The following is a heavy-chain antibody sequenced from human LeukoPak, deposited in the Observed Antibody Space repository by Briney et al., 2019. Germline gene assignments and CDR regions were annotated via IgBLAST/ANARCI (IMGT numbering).Heavy chain of an antibody. D-gene: IGHD4-23*01. J-gene: IGHJ4*02. CDR2: IYTSGST. V-gene: IGHV4-61*02. CDR3: ARTYGGNDPFHY. Sequence: SETLSLTCTVSGGSISSGSYYWSWIRQPAGKGLEWIGRIYTSGSTNYNPSLKSRVTISVDTSKNQFSLKLSSVTAADTAVYYCARTYGGNDPFHYWGQGTLVTVSS. CDR1: GGSISSGSYY.